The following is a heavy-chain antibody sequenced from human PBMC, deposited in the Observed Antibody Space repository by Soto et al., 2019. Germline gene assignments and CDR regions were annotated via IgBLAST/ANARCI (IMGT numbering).Heavy chain of an antibody. CDR1: GYAFTTYG. D-gene: IGHD1-1*01. CDR2: ISAHNGNT. J-gene: IGHJ4*02. V-gene: IGHV1-18*01. Sequence: QVHLVQSGAEVKKPGASVKVSCQGSGYAFTTYGITWVRQAPGQGLEWMGWISAHNGNTNYSQKLQARSTVTRDTSTSTAYMELRSLRYDDTAVYYCARGRYGDSWGQGALVTVSS. CDR3: ARGRYGDS.